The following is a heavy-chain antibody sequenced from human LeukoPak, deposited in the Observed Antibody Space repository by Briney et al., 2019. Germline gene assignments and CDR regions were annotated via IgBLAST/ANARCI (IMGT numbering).Heavy chain of an antibody. J-gene: IGHJ5*02. V-gene: IGHV3-15*01. Sequence: GGSLRLSCAASGFTFSNAWMSWVRQAPGKGLEWVGRIKSKTDGGITDYAAPVKGRFTISRDDSKNTLYLQMNSLKTEDTAVYYCTTGGIVVVVAATGNWFDPWGQGTLVTVSS. D-gene: IGHD2-15*01. CDR3: TTGGIVVVVAATGNWFDP. CDR2: IKSKTDGGIT. CDR1: GFTFSNAW.